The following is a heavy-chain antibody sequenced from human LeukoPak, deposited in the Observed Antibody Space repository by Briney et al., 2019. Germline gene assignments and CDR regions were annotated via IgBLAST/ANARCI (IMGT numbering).Heavy chain of an antibody. Sequence: SVKVSCRASGGTFSSYAISWVRQAPGQGLEWMGRIIPILGIANYAQKFQGRVTITADKSTSTAYMELSSLRSEDTAVYYCARESGLRDYWGQGTLVTVSS. V-gene: IGHV1-69*04. J-gene: IGHJ4*02. CDR2: IIPILGIA. CDR1: GGTFSSYA. CDR3: ARESGLRDY. D-gene: IGHD5/OR15-5a*01.